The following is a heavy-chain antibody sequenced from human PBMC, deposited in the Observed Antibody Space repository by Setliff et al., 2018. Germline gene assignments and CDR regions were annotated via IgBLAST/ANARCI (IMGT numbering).Heavy chain of an antibody. CDR1: GGSFSNHG. V-gene: IGHV1-69*05. CDR3: AREGVDTRSSTDYRYYMDV. J-gene: IGHJ6*03. Sequence: ASVKVSCKASGGSFSNHGFTWVRQAPGQGLEWMGGINPIFGSANYAQKFHGRVTIITDESTSTAYMELSSLTSDDTAVYYCAREGVDTRSSTDYRYYMDVWGQGTTVTVSS. D-gene: IGHD5-18*01. CDR2: INPIFGSA.